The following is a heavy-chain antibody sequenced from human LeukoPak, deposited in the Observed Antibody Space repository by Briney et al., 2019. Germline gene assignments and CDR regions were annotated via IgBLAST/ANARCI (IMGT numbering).Heavy chain of an antibody. D-gene: IGHD5-18*01. CDR1: GGSVSSGSYY. V-gene: IGHV4-61*01. CDR2: IYYSGSA. J-gene: IGHJ4*02. CDR3: ASLEDTAMDHYFDY. Sequence: PSETLSLTCTVSGGSVSSGSYYWSWIRQPPERGLEWIGYIYYSGSANYNPSLKSRVTISVDTSKNQFSLKMSSVTAADTAVYYCASLEDTAMDHYFDYWGQGTLVTVSS.